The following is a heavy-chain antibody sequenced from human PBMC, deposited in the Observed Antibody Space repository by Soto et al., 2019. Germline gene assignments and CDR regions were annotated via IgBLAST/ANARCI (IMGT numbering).Heavy chain of an antibody. CDR2: IYWDDDK. J-gene: IGHJ6*02. CDR1: GFSLSTSGVG. D-gene: IGHD3-9*01. CDR3: AHSVGYYDIPRNLRPSTREDYYGMDV. Sequence: QITLKESGPPLVKPTQTLTLTCTFSGFSLSTSGVGVGWIRQPPGKALEWLALIYWDDDKRYSPSLKSRPTITKDTSKNQVVLTMTNMDPVDTATYYCAHSVGYYDIPRNLRPSTREDYYGMDVWGQGTTVTVSS. V-gene: IGHV2-5*02.